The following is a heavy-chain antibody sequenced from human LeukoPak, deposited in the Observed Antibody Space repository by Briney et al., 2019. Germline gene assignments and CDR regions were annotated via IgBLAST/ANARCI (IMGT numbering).Heavy chain of an antibody. Sequence: GASVKVSRKASGYSFTSYGISWVRQGPGQGLEWMGWISAYNGNTNYGQKFQNRVTVTTDTSTSTAYMDLRSLRSDDTAIYYCARDRPGRYYGSGRYYNPPDYWGQGTLVIVSS. CDR3: ARDRPGRYYGSGRYYNPPDY. CDR1: GYSFTSYG. D-gene: IGHD3-10*01. V-gene: IGHV1-18*01. J-gene: IGHJ4*02. CDR2: ISAYNGNT.